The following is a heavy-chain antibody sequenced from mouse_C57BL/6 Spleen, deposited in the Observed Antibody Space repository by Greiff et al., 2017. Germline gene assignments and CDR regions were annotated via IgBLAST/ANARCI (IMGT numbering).Heavy chain of an antibody. Sequence: VQLQESDAELVKPGASVKISCKVSGYTFTDHTIHWMKQRPEQGLEWIGYIYPRDGSTKYNAKFKGKATLTADKSSSTAYMQLNSLTSEDSAVYFCARSRPYDGYYAWFAYWGQGTLVTVTA. J-gene: IGHJ3*01. CDR2: IYPRDGST. CDR3: ARSRPYDGYYAWFAY. D-gene: IGHD2-3*01. CDR1: GYTFTDHT. V-gene: IGHV1-78*01.